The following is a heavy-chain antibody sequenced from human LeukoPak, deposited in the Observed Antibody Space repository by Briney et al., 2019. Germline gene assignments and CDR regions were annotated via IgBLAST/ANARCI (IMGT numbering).Heavy chain of an antibody. CDR3: ARASITMFRGYFDY. D-gene: IGHD3-10*01. J-gene: IGHJ4*02. CDR2: IIPIFGTA. Sequence: SVKVSCKASGGTFSTDVISWARQAPGQGLEWMGGIIPIFGTANYAQKFQGRVTITADESTSTAYMELSSLRSEDTAVYYCARASITMFRGYFDYWGQGNLVTVSS. V-gene: IGHV1-69*13. CDR1: GGTFSTDV.